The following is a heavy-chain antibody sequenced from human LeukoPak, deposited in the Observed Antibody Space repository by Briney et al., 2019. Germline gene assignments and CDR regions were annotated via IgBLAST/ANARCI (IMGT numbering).Heavy chain of an antibody. J-gene: IGHJ4*02. CDR1: GYTFTGYY. V-gene: IGHV1-2*06. CDR2: INPNSGGT. CDR3: ARDLPSSDYDFWSGYLFDY. D-gene: IGHD3-3*01. Sequence: EASVKVSCKASGYTFTGYYMHWVRQAPGQGLEWMGRINPNSGGTNYAQKLQGRVTMTTDTSTSTAYMELRSLRSDDTAVYYCARDLPSSDYDFWSGYLFDYWGQGTLVTVSS.